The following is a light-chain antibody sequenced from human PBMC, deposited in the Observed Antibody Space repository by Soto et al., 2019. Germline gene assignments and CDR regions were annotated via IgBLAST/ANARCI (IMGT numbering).Light chain of an antibody. V-gene: IGKV3-11*01. CDR2: GAS. J-gene: IGKJ1*01. CDR3: QQRSSWPWT. CDR1: QPISNA. Sequence: LTQSPSSLSASVGDRVTLSCRASQPISNALAWYQHKPGQAPRLLIHGASTRATGIPARFSGSGSGTEFTLTISSLEPEDFAVYYCQQRSSWPWTFGQGTKVDIK.